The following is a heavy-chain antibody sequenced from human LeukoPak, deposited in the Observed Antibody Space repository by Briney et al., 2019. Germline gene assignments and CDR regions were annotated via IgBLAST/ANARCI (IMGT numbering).Heavy chain of an antibody. Sequence: SETLSLTCTVSGGSISPYYWSWIRQPPGKGLEWIGYTYYLGSTSYNPSLKSRVTVSVDTSKNQFSLKLSSVTAADTAVYYCARGKVVAGTPGQNSWDYWGQGTLVTVSS. V-gene: IGHV4-59*12. J-gene: IGHJ4*02. CDR2: TYYLGST. CDR3: ARGKVVAGTPGQNSWDY. D-gene: IGHD6-19*01. CDR1: GGSISPYY.